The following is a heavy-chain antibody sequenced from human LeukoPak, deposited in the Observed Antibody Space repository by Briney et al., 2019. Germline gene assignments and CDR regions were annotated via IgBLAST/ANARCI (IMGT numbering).Heavy chain of an antibody. D-gene: IGHD5-12*01. V-gene: IGHV4-59*01. J-gene: IGHJ4*02. CDR2: IYYSGST. CDR3: ARGYSGYDKRPFDY. Sequence: SETLSLTCTVSGGSISSYYWSWIRQPPGKGLEWIGYIYYSGSTNYNPSLKSRVTISVDTSKNQFSLKLSSVTAEDTAVYYCARGYSGYDKRPFDYWGQGTLVTVSS. CDR1: GGSISSYY.